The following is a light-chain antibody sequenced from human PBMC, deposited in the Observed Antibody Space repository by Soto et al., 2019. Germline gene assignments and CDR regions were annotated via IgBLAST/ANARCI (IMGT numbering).Light chain of an antibody. J-gene: IGLJ2*01. CDR1: SSNIGSNY. CDR3: AAWDDSLSGSL. Sequence: QPVLTQPPSASGTPGQRVTISCSGSSSNIGSNYVYWYQQLPGTAPKLLIYRNNQRPSGVPDRFSGSKSGTSASLAISGLRFEDEADYYCAAWDDSLSGSLFGGGTKVTVL. CDR2: RNN. V-gene: IGLV1-47*01.